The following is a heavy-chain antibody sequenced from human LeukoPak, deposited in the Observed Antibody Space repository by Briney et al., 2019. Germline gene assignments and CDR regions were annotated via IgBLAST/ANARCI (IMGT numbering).Heavy chain of an antibody. D-gene: IGHD5-24*01. CDR3: ARHKYRLQRWLQF. CDR2: IYYSGST. J-gene: IGHJ4*02. CDR1: GGSISSSSYY. Sequence: TPSETLSLTCTVSGGSISSSSYYWGWIRQPPGKGLEWIGSIYYSGSTYYNPSLKSRVTISVDTSKNQFSLKLSSVTAADTAVYYCARHKYRLQRWLQFGGQGTLVTVSS. V-gene: IGHV4-39*01.